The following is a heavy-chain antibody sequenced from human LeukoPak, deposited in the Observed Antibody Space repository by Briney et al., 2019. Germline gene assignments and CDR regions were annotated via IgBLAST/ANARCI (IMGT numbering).Heavy chain of an antibody. CDR3: AKDEPYSSSWYSFDP. Sequence: GGSLRLSCAASGFTFSSSAMSWVRQAPGKGLEWVSAISNNGGYTYYADSVQGRFTISRDNSKSTLCLQMNSLRAEDTAVYYCAKDEPYSSSWYSFDPWGQGTLVTVSS. CDR2: ISNNGGYT. CDR1: GFTFSSSA. J-gene: IGHJ5*02. D-gene: IGHD6-13*01. V-gene: IGHV3-23*01.